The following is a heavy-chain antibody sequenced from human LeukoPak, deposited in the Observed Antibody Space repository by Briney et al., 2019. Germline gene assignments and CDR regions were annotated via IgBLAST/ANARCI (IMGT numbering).Heavy chain of an antibody. D-gene: IGHD3-22*01. V-gene: IGHV4-59*12. CDR3: ARGAYDSSGYYYGPFYFDY. CDR1: GTSITRTY. CDR2: VYDTGDT. Sequence: SETLSLTCTVSGTSITRTYWSWIRQPPGRGLESVGYVYDTGDTNYNPSLESRVTISVDTSKNQFSLNLSSVTAADTAVYYCARGAYDSSGYYYGPFYFDYWGQGTLVTVSS. J-gene: IGHJ4*02.